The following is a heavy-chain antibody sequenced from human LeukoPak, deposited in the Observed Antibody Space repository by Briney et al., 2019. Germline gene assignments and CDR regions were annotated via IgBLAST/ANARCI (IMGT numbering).Heavy chain of an antibody. J-gene: IGHJ4*02. D-gene: IGHD3-22*01. CDR1: GYTFTGYY. Sequence: ASVTVSCKASGYTFTGYYMHWVRQAPGQGLEWMGWINPNSGGTDYAQKFQGRVTMTRDTSISTAYMELSRLRSDDTAVYYCARDLDSSGFDYWGQGTLVTVSS. CDR3: ARDLDSSGFDY. CDR2: INPNSGGT. V-gene: IGHV1-2*02.